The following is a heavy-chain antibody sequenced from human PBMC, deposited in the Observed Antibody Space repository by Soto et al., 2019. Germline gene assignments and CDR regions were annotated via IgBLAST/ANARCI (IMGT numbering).Heavy chain of an antibody. CDR3: ARDTLQLGPSEGVVY. Sequence: GESLKISCAASGFTFSSYSMNWVRQAPGKGLEWVSYISSSSSTIYYADSVKGRFTISRDNAKNSLYLQMNSLRAEDTAVYYCARDTLQLGPSEGVVYWGQGTLVTVSS. CDR2: ISSSSSTI. D-gene: IGHD7-27*01. V-gene: IGHV3-48*04. J-gene: IGHJ4*02. CDR1: GFTFSSYS.